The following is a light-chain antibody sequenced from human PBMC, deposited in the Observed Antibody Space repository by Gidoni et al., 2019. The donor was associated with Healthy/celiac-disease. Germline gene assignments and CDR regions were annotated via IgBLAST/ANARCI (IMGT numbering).Light chain of an antibody. J-gene: IGKJ4*01. CDR3: QQRSNWPT. V-gene: IGKV3-11*01. CDR2: DAS. Sequence: DMVLTQSPATLSLSPGERATLSCRASQSVSSYLAWYQQKPGQAPRLLIYDASNRATGIPARFSGSGSGTDFTLTISSLEPEDFAVYYCQQRSNWPTFGGGTKVEIK. CDR1: QSVSSY.